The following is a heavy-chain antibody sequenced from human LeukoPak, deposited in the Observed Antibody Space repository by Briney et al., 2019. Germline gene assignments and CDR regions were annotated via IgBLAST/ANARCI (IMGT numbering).Heavy chain of an antibody. CDR2: IRYDGSNK. Sequence: GGSLRLSCAASGFTFSSYGMHWVRQAPGEGLEWVAFIRYDGSNKYYADSVKGRFTISRDNSKNTLYLQMNGLRAEDTAVYYCAADIVVVVATPSGNVPWGQGTLVTVSS. V-gene: IGHV3-30*02. CDR1: GFTFSSYG. J-gene: IGHJ5*02. D-gene: IGHD2-15*01. CDR3: AADIVVVVATPSGNVP.